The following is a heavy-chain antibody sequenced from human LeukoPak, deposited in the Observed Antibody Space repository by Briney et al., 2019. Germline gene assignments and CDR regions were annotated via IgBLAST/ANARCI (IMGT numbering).Heavy chain of an antibody. J-gene: IGHJ5*02. CDR3: ARALGYCSGGSCTRGYNWFDP. CDR2: IYYGGST. V-gene: IGHV4-39*01. Sequence: SETLSLTCTVSGGSISSSDYYWGWIRQPPGRGLEWIGSIYYGGSTYYNPSLKSRVTISVDTSMNQFSLKLSFVTTADTAVYYCARALGYCSGGSCTRGYNWFDPWGQGTLVTVPS. CDR1: GGSISSSDYY. D-gene: IGHD2-15*01.